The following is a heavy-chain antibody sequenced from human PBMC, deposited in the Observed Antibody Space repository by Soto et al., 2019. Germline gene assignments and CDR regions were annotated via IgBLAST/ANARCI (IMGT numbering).Heavy chain of an antibody. D-gene: IGHD3-3*01. CDR2: INHSGST. CDR1: GGSFSGYY. V-gene: IGHV4-34*01. Sequence: QVQLQQWGAGLLKPSETLSRTCAVYGGSFSGYYWSWIRQPPGKGLEWIGEINHSGSTNYNPTFKSRVTISVDSSKSQFSLKLTSVTAADTAVYYGVSRVTMQCYFDYWGQGSLVPVSS. J-gene: IGHJ4*02. CDR3: VSRVTMQCYFDY.